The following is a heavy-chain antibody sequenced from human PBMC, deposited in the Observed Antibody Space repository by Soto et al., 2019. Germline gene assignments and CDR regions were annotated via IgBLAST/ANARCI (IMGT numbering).Heavy chain of an antibody. CDR2: ISAYKGNT. CDR3: GRGTQYGSGSYYHPWGYYYTRDV. V-gene: IGHV1-18*01. J-gene: IGHJ6*03. Sequence: QVQLVQSGAEVKKPGASVKVSCKASGYTFTSYGISWVRQAPGQGLEWMGWISAYKGNTDYAQKLQGKVTMTPATSTSTAYMELRSLRSDDTAVDYCGRGTQYGSGSYYHPWGYYYTRDVWGKGTTVTVSS. D-gene: IGHD3-10*01. CDR1: GYTFTSYG.